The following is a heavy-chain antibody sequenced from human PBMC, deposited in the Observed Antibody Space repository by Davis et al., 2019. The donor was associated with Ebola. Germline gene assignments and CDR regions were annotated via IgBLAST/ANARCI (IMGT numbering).Heavy chain of an antibody. CDR3: AREGYPGDFWSGPAFDY. V-gene: IGHV4-61*08. J-gene: IGHJ4*02. D-gene: IGHD3-3*01. CDR2: MYNSGRT. Sequence: PSETLSLTCTVSGGSISRGGSYWTWIRQHPGKGLEWIGYMYNSGRTNYNVSLKSRVTISVDTSKNQFSLNLSSVTAADTAVYYCAREGYPGDFWSGPAFDYWGQGTLVTVSS. CDR1: GGSISRGGSY.